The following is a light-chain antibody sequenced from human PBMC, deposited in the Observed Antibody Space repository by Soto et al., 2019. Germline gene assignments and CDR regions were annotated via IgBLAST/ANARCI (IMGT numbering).Light chain of an antibody. Sequence: DIQMTQSPSTLSASVGDRVTITCRASQSISYWLAWYQQKPGKAPKLLIYKASTLESGVPSRFSGSGSGTEFTLTISSLQPDDFATYFCQQYNRDLFTFGPGTKVDIK. CDR1: QSISYW. J-gene: IGKJ3*01. CDR3: QQYNRDLFT. V-gene: IGKV1-5*03. CDR2: KAS.